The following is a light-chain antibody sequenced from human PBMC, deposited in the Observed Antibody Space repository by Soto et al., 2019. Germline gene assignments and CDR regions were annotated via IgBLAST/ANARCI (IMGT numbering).Light chain of an antibody. CDR3: QTWGTGIQV. J-gene: IGLJ1*01. Sequence: QSVLTQSPSASASLGASVKLTCTLSSGHSSYAIAWHQQQPEKGPRYLMKLNSDGSHSKGDGIPDRFSGSSSGAERYLTIFSLQSEDEADYYSQTWGTGIQVFGTGTKLTVL. V-gene: IGLV4-69*01. CDR1: SGHSSYA. CDR2: LNSDGSH.